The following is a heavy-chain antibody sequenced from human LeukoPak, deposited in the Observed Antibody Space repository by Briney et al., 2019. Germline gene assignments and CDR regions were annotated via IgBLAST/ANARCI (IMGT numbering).Heavy chain of an antibody. Sequence: ASVKVSCKASGYTFTSYGISWVRQAPGQGLEWMGWICAYNGNTNYAQKLQGRVTMTTDTSTSTAYMELRSLRSDDTAVYYCARDDIVVVPAANRENWFDPWGQGTLVTVSS. CDR3: ARDDIVVVPAANRENWFDP. CDR2: ICAYNGNT. V-gene: IGHV1-18*01. CDR1: GYTFTSYG. D-gene: IGHD2-2*01. J-gene: IGHJ5*02.